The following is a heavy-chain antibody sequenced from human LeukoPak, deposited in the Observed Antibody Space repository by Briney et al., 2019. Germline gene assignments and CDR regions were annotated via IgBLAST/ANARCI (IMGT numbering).Heavy chain of an antibody. V-gene: IGHV3-21*01. CDR2: ISSSSSYI. CDR1: GFTFTSYT. CDR3: ARDSSSSWYNAFDI. Sequence: GGSLRLSCAASGFTFTSYTMHWVRQAPGKGLEWVSSISSSSSYIYYADSVKGRFTISRDNAKNSLYLQMNSLRAEDTAVYYCARDSSSSWYNAFDIWGQGTMVTVSS. J-gene: IGHJ3*02. D-gene: IGHD6-13*01.